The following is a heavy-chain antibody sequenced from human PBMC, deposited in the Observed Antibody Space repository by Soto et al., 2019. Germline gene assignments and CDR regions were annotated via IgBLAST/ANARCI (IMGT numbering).Heavy chain of an antibody. V-gene: IGHV1-8*01. CDR1: GYSFTSYD. Sequence: QVQLVQSGAEVKKPGASVKVSCKTSGYSFTSYDINWVREATGQGIEWMGWMNPNSGNTGYAQKFQGRVTMTRNTSISTAYMELSSLRSEDTAVYYCARGGPTYGGYVLLDYWGQGTLVTVSS. CDR3: ARGGPTYGGYVLLDY. D-gene: IGHD5-12*01. CDR2: MNPNSGNT. J-gene: IGHJ4*02.